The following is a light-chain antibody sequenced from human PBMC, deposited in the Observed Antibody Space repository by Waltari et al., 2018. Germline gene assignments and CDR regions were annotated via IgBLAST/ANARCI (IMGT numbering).Light chain of an antibody. V-gene: IGKV3-20*01. Sequence: EIVLTQSPDSLSLSPGERATLSCWASQSVSNNYLAWYQQKPGQAPRLLIYGASSRATGIPDRFNGSGSGTDFTLTISGLEPEDFAVYYCQQYSRSPLCTFGQGTKLEIK. CDR1: QSVSNNY. CDR3: QQYSRSPLCT. CDR2: GAS. J-gene: IGKJ2*02.